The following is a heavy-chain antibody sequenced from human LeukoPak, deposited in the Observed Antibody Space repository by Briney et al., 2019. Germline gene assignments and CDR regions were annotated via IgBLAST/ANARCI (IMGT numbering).Heavy chain of an antibody. J-gene: IGHJ3*02. CDR3: ARQNIVVVVAATPGAFDI. CDR2: LYHSGSA. D-gene: IGHD2-15*01. V-gene: IGHV4-38-2*02. Sequence: PSETLSLTCNVSDYSIRSGYYWGWIRQPPGKGLEWIGSLYHSGSAYYSPSLKSRVTLSLDTSNNELSLRLSSVTAADTAIYYCARQNIVVVVAATPGAFDIWGQGTLVTVSS. CDR1: DYSIRSGYY.